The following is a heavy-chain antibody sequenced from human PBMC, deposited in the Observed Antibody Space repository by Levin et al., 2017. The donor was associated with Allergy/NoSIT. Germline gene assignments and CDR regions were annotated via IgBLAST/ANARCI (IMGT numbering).Heavy chain of an antibody. CDR1: GGFISRSSYY. Sequence: PSETLSLTCTVSGGFISRSSYYWGWIRQSPGKGLEWIGSIHYSGSTYYNPSLKSQVTISVDTSKNNFSLKLTSGTATDTAVYYCARHWARITTVGMIPYFDSWGQGTLVTVSS. V-gene: IGHV4-39*01. J-gene: IGHJ4*02. CDR2: IHYSGST. D-gene: IGHD3-3*01. CDR3: ARHWARITTVGMIPYFDS.